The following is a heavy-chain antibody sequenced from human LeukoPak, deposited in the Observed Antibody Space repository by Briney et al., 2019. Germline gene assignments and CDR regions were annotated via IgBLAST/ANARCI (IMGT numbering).Heavy chain of an antibody. CDR1: GGSFSGYY. V-gene: IGHV4-34*01. CDR2: INHSGST. Sequence: SETLSLTCAVYGGSFSGYYWSWIRQPPGKGLEWIGEINHSGSTNYNPSLKSRVTISVDKSKNQFSLKLSSVTAADTAVYYCARARTTDYYYMDVWGKGTTVTVSS. D-gene: IGHD4-17*01. CDR3: ARARTTDYYYMDV. J-gene: IGHJ6*03.